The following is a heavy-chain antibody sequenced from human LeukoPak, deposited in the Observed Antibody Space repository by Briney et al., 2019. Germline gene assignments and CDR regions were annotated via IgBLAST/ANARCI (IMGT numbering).Heavy chain of an antibody. CDR3: GRDLRSGYFDY. CDR1: GFTFSDYG. J-gene: IGHJ4*02. D-gene: IGHD4-17*01. V-gene: IGHV3-33*01. Sequence: GGSLRVSCAASGFTFSDYGIHWVRQAPGKGLEWVAIIWSDGSNKYYADSVKGRFTISRDDSKNTVHLQMNSLRAEDTALYFCGRDLRSGYFDYLGQGTLVTVSS. CDR2: IWSDGSNK.